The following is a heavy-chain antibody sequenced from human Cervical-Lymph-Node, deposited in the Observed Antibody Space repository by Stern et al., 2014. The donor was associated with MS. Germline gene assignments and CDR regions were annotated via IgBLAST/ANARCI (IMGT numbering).Heavy chain of an antibody. J-gene: IGHJ5*02. CDR2: IMHILGTP. D-gene: IGHD1-26*01. V-gene: IGHV1-69*01. Sequence: QLVQSGAEVKKPGSSVKVSCQASGGTLISYPISWVRQAPGQGLEWLGGIMHILGTPKAAHKFQGRVTIPADEPTTTIYMELRSLKSEDTAVYYCARHLGSHESGWFAPGGQGTLVTVSS. CDR3: ARHLGSHESGWFAP. CDR1: GGTLISYP.